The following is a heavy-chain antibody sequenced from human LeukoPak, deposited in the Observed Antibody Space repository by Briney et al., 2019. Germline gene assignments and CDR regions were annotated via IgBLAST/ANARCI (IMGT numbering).Heavy chain of an antibody. CDR1: GGSISSRRYY. Sequence: SETLSVTCTVSGGSISSRRYYWGWIRQPPGKWLEWFGSIYYRGSTYYNSSLKSRVTISVDTSNNHFSLNVSSVTAADSVFFFKQKTAYEIPPDQWGRGTLVTVSS. CDR3: QKTAYEIPPDQ. D-gene: IGHD1-14*01. V-gene: IGHV4-39*02. J-gene: IGHJ2*01. CDR2: IYYRGST.